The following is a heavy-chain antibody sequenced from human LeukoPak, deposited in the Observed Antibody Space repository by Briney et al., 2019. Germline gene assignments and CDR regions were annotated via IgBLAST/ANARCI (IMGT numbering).Heavy chain of an antibody. V-gene: IGHV3-30*02. Sequence: GGSLRLSCAGYGLNLSMYGMHWIRQAPGKGLEWVAFIRNDGSDIYYEDSVKDRFTVSRDNSKNTLHLQMNSLTVEDTAVYYCANEHGTSDIWGKGTMVSVSS. J-gene: IGHJ3*02. CDR2: IRNDGSDI. CDR3: ANEHGTSDI. CDR1: GLNLSMYG.